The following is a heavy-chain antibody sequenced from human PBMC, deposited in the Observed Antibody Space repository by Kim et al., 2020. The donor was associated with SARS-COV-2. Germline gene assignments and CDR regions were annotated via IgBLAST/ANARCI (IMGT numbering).Heavy chain of an antibody. J-gene: IGHJ5*02. CDR2: INHSGST. CDR1: GGSFSGYY. CDR3: ARGLKILEWLLFPTRWFDP. V-gene: IGHV4-34*01. D-gene: IGHD3-3*01. Sequence: SQTLSLTCAVYGGSFSGYYWSWIRQPPGKGLEWIGEINHSGSTNYNPSLKSRVTISVDTSKNQFSLKLSSVTAADTAVYYCARGLKILEWLLFPTRWFDP.